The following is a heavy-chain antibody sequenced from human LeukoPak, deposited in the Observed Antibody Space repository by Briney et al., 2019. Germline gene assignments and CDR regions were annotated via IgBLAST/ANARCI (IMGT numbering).Heavy chain of an antibody. CDR3: ARGFEYYYDSSGYFDAFDI. D-gene: IGHD3-22*01. Sequence: ASVKVSCKASGYTFTSYYMHWVRQAPGQGLEWMGIINPSGGSTSYAQKFQGRVTMTRDTSTSTVYMELSSLRSEDTAVYYCARGFEYYYDSSGYFDAFDIWGQGTMVTVSS. CDR1: GYTFTSYY. V-gene: IGHV1-46*01. J-gene: IGHJ3*02. CDR2: INPSGGST.